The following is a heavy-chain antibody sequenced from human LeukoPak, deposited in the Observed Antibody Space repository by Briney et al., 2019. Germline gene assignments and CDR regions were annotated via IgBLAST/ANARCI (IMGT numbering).Heavy chain of an antibody. D-gene: IGHD3-3*02. CDR2: IYYSGST. Sequence: SETLSLTCAVSNGSISNNNWWNWVRQPPGKGLEWIGSIYYSGSTYYNPSLKSRVTISVDTSKNQFSLKLSSVTAADTAVYYCARFQLAFYYFDYWGQGTLVTVSS. CDR1: NGSISNNNW. J-gene: IGHJ4*02. CDR3: ARFQLAFYYFDY. V-gene: IGHV4-4*02.